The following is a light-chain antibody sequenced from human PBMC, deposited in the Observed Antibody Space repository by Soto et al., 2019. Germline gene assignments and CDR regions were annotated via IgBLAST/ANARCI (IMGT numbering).Light chain of an antibody. J-gene: IGKJ4*01. CDR1: QSIRNY. CDR2: DAS. V-gene: IGKV3-11*01. CDR3: QQRNDWVT. Sequence: EVVLTQSPATLSLSPGERATLSCRASQSIRNYLAWYQQKPGQAPRLLIYDASNRATGIPARFSGSGSGTDFIPTISSLEPEDSGVYYCQQRNDWVTFGGGTKVDIK.